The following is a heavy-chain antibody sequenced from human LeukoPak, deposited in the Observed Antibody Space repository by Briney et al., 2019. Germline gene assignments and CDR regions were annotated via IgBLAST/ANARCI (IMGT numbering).Heavy chain of an antibody. CDR3: ARGGPKGAFDI. D-gene: IGHD3/OR15-3a*01. CDR1: GFTFSSYS. V-gene: IGHV3-21*01. CDR2: ISTSSSSTSYI. Sequence: GGSLRLSCAASGFTFSSYSMNWVRQAPGKGLEWVSSISTSSSSTSYIYYADSVKGRFTISRDNAKNSLYLEMNSLRAEDTAVYYCARGGPKGAFDIWGQGTMVTVSS. J-gene: IGHJ3*02.